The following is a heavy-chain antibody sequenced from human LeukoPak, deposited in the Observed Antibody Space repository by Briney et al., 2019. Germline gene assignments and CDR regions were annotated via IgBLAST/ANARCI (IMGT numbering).Heavy chain of an antibody. CDR3: STDPRLLIY. Sequence: GGSLRLSCAASGFTFSSYWMHRVRQAPGKGLEWLAYISGSGSDIYYADSVKGRFTISRDNAKNSLYLQMNSLRPEDTALYYCSTDPRLLIYWGHGTLVTVSS. CDR1: GFTFSSYW. V-gene: IGHV3-21*05. J-gene: IGHJ4*01. CDR2: ISGSGSDI. D-gene: IGHD2-8*01.